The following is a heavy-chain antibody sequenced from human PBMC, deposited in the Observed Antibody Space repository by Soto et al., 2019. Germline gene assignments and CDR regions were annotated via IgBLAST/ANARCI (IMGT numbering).Heavy chain of an antibody. V-gene: IGHV3-48*02. J-gene: IGHJ6*02. CDR1: GFSFSTYS. CDR2: ISSRSYTI. D-gene: IGHD6-6*01. Sequence: EVQLVESGGGLVQPGGSLRLSCAASGFSFSTYSMNWVRQAPGKGLEWVSYISSRSYTIYYIDSVQGRFTISRDNAKSSLYLQMNSLRDEDTAVYYCARGGSSSDNGMDVWGQGPTVTLSS. CDR3: ARGGSSSDNGMDV.